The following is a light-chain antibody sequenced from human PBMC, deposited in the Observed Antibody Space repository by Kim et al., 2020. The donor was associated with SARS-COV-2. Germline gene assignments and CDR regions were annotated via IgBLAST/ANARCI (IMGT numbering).Light chain of an antibody. J-gene: IGLJ2*01. CDR2: RNN. Sequence: VPISCCGGRSTVVSNYVYWYQQLPGPAPKLLIDRNNQRPSGVPDRFSGSKSGTSASLAISGLRSEDEADYYCASWDDSLSGRGVVFGGGTQLTVL. CDR1: RSTVVSNY. V-gene: IGLV1-47*01. CDR3: ASWDDSLSGRGVV.